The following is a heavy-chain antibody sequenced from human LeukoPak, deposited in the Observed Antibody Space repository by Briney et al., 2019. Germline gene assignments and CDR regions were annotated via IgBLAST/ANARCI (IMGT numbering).Heavy chain of an antibody. CDR1: GGSISSSSYY. Sequence: SETLSLTCTVSGGSISSSSYYWGWIRQPPGKGLEWIGSIYYSGSTYYNPSLKSRVTISVDTSKNQFSLKLSSVTAADTAAYYCARHQPYGDYYFDYWGQGTLVTVSS. D-gene: IGHD4-17*01. V-gene: IGHV4-39*01. CDR3: ARHQPYGDYYFDY. CDR2: IYYSGST. J-gene: IGHJ4*02.